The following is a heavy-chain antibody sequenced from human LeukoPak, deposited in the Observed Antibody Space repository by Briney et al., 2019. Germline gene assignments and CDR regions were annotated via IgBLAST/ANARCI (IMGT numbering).Heavy chain of an antibody. Sequence: GSSVKVSCKASGGTFSSYAISWVRQAPGQGLEWMGRIIPILGIANYAQKFQGRVTITADESTSTAYMELSSLRSEDTAVYYCARGTYCSSTSCSPDAFDIWGQGTMVTVSS. V-gene: IGHV1-69*04. CDR3: ARGTYCSSTSCSPDAFDI. D-gene: IGHD2-2*01. CDR1: GGTFSSYA. CDR2: IIPILGIA. J-gene: IGHJ3*02.